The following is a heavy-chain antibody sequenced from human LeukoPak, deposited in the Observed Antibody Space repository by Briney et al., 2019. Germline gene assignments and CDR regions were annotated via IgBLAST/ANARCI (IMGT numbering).Heavy chain of an antibody. Sequence: GGSLRLSCAAFGFTFSSYWMSWVRQAPGKGLEWVANIKQDGSEKYYVDSVKGRFTISRDNAKNSLYLQMNSLRAEDTAVYYCARDHRRYGMDVWGQGTTVTVSS. V-gene: IGHV3-7*04. J-gene: IGHJ6*02. CDR3: ARDHRRYGMDV. CDR1: GFTFSSYW. CDR2: IKQDGSEK.